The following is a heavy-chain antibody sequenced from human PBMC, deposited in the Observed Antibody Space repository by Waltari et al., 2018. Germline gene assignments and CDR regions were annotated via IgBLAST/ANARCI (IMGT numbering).Heavy chain of an antibody. Sequence: QVQLVQSGAEVKKPGSSVKVSCKASGGTFSSYAISWVRQAPGQGLEWMGGIIPSFGTANYAQKFQGRVTITADESTSTAYMELSSLRSEDTAVYYCARVLAVASPWPTEYYGMDVWGQGTTVTVSS. J-gene: IGHJ6*02. V-gene: IGHV1-69*01. CDR3: ARVLAVASPWPTEYYGMDV. CDR1: GGTFSSYA. CDR2: IIPSFGTA. D-gene: IGHD6-19*01.